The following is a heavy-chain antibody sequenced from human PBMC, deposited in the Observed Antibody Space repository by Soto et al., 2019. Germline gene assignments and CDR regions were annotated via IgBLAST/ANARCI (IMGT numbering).Heavy chain of an antibody. Sequence: PSETLSLTCSVSGGSISSYFKNWIRQAPGKGLEWIGCIYDSGDANYNPSLKSRVTISLDTSKNQFSLKLSSVTAADTAVYYCARLGAGFVDYWGQGTLVT. CDR1: GGSISSYF. CDR3: ARLGAGFVDY. J-gene: IGHJ4*02. CDR2: IYDSGDA. V-gene: IGHV4-59*08. D-gene: IGHD1-26*01.